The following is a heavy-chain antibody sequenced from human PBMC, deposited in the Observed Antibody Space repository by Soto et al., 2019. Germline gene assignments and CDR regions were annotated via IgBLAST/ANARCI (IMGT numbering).Heavy chain of an antibody. D-gene: IGHD2-15*01. J-gene: IGHJ4*02. CDR3: ARRRVCSGGSCYPFYY. CDR1: GYSFTSYW. V-gene: IGHV5-51*01. Sequence: PGESLKISCKGSGYSFTSYWIGWVRQVPGKGLEWMGVIYPGDSDTRYSPSFQGQVTISADKSISTAYLQWSSLKASDTAMYYCARRRVCSGGSCYPFYYWGKGSLVTVSS. CDR2: IYPGDSDT.